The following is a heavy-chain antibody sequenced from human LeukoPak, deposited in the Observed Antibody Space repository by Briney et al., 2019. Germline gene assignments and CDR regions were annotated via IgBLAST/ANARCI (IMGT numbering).Heavy chain of an antibody. CDR3: ARDDYYDFWSGWVHYYYGMDV. Sequence: GSLRLSCAASGFTFSSYSMNWVRQAPGKGLEWVSSISSSSSYIYYADSVKGRFTISRDNAKNSLYLQMNSLRAEDTAVYYCARDDYYDFWSGWVHYYYGMDVWGQGTTVTVSS. CDR1: GFTFSSYS. J-gene: IGHJ6*02. V-gene: IGHV3-21*01. D-gene: IGHD3-3*01. CDR2: ISSSSSYI.